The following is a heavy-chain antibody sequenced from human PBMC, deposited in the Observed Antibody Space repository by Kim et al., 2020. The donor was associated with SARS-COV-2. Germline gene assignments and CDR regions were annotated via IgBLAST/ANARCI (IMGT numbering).Heavy chain of an antibody. CDR3: ASRYCSSSSRSCPTPFDY. V-gene: IGHV3-11*04. J-gene: IGHJ4*02. D-gene: IGHD2-2*01. Sequence: VKGRFTISSDNAKNSLYLQINSLRAEDTAVYYCASRYCSSSSRSCPTPFDYWGQGSLVTVSS.